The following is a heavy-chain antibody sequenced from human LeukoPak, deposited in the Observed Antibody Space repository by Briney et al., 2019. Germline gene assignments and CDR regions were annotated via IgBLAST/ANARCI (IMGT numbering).Heavy chain of an antibody. Sequence: SETLSLTCAVYGGSFSGYYWSWIRQPPGKGLEWIGEINHSGSTNYNPSLKSRVAISVDTSKNQFSLKLSSVTAADTAVYYCARGSIAAEPWGQGTLVTVSS. V-gene: IGHV4-34*01. CDR3: ARGSIAAEP. J-gene: IGHJ5*02. CDR2: INHSGST. D-gene: IGHD6-13*01. CDR1: GGSFSGYY.